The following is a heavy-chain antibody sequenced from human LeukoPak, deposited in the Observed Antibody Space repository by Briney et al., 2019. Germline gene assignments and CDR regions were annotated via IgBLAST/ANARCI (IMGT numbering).Heavy chain of an antibody. Sequence: SETLSLTCSVSNASIISSSYYWGWIRQPPGKGLEGIGSIYYRGRTYYNPSLKIRVTISADTSKNQFSLNLNSVTASDTAVYYCARQKILDDNYDSSGYYVDQWGQGSLVTVSS. CDR3: ARQKILDDNYDSSGYYVDQ. D-gene: IGHD3-22*01. V-gene: IGHV4-39*01. CDR1: NASIISSSYY. CDR2: IYYRGRT. J-gene: IGHJ4*02.